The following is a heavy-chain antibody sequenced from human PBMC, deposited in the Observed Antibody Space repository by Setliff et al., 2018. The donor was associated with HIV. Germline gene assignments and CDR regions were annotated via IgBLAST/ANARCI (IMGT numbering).Heavy chain of an antibody. CDR3: AGSAGYFVQAD. Sequence: GGSLRLSCVASGFASGKVFSSYWMSWVRQAPGKGPEWVANIHKTGSEQYYVDSVKGRFTISRDNIHNFVYLQMNDLTVEETGVYYCAGSAGYFVQADWSQGTLVTVSS. CDR2: IHKTGSEQ. J-gene: IGHJ1*01. V-gene: IGHV3-7*01. CDR1: GFASGKVFSSYW. D-gene: IGHD1-1*01.